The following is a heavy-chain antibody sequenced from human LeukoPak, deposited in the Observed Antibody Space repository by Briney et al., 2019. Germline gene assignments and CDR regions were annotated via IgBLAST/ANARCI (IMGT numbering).Heavy chain of an antibody. CDR1: GGSFSGYY. CDR2: INHSGST. V-gene: IGHV4-34*01. CDR3: AREVREQLVPGHFDY. D-gene: IGHD6-13*01. Sequence: SETLSLTCAVYGGSFSGYYWSWIRQPPGKGLEWIGEINHSGSTNYNPSLKSRVTISVDTSKNQFSLKLSSVTAADTAVYYCAREVREQLVPGHFDYWGQGTLVTVSS. J-gene: IGHJ4*02.